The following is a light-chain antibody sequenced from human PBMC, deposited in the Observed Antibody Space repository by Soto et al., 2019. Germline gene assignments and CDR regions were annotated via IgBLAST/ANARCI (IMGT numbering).Light chain of an antibody. CDR3: QQYGSSPQT. V-gene: IGKV3-20*01. J-gene: IGKJ5*01. Sequence: EIVLTQSPGTLSLSPGERATLSCRASQSVSSSYLAWYQQKPGQAPRLLIYGASSRATGIPDRFGGSGSGTDFTLPIGTLEPEDFAVYYGQQYGSSPQTFGQGTRLEI. CDR2: GAS. CDR1: QSVSSSY.